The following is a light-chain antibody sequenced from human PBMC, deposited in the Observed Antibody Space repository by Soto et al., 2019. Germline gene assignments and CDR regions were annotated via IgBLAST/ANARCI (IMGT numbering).Light chain of an antibody. CDR2: DAS. CDR1: QDISDH. CDR3: QHFANLPMT. Sequence: DIHSTHSPSSLSSSLVDRVTMTCQASQDISDHLNWYQYKEGEAPQLLIYDASNLESGVPSRFSGSGSGTDFTLTISSLQPKDIATYYCQHFANLPMTFGQGTRLEIK. V-gene: IGKV1-33*01. J-gene: IGKJ5*01.